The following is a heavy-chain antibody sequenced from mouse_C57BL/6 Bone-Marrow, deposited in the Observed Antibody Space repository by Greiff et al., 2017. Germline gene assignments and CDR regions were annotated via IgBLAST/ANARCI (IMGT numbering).Heavy chain of an antibody. Sequence: EVMLVESEGGLVQPGSSMKLSCTASGFTFSDYYMAWVRQVPEKGLEWVANINYDGSSTYYLDSLKSRFIISRDNAENILYLQMSSLKSEYTATYYCARWRLRRYDFDYWGQGTTLTVSS. CDR2: INYDGSST. J-gene: IGHJ2*01. CDR3: ARWRLRRYDFDY. CDR1: GFTFSDYY. V-gene: IGHV5-16*01. D-gene: IGHD1-1*01.